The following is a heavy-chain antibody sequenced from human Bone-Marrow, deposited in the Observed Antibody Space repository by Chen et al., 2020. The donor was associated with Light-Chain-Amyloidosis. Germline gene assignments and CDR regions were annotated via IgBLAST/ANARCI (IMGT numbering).Heavy chain of an antibody. CDR3: AQLYSYGRPFKH. V-gene: IGHV3-30*02. Sequence: VRLVASGGGVVRPGGSLILSCTVSGFVFTTYGFQWVRQAPGKGLGWVSFVRFDGSDKYYADSVKGRFTISRDDSKNTLYLQMNSLRPEDTAVYYCAQLYSYGRPFKHWGQGTLVSVSS. CDR1: GFVFTTYG. J-gene: IGHJ4*02. D-gene: IGHD5-18*01. CDR2: VRFDGSDK.